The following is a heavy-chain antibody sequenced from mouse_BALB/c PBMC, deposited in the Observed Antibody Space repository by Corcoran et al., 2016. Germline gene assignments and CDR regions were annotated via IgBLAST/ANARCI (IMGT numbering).Heavy chain of an antibody. CDR1: GYSFTGYY. D-gene: IGHD1-1*01. CDR3: ARTDGSSFKDY. V-gene: IGHV1-26*01. Sequence: EVQLQQSGPELVKPGASVKISCKASGYSFTGYYMHWVKQSHVKSLEWIGRINPYNGATSYNQNFKDKASLTVYKSSSTAYMELHSLTSEDSAVYYCARTDGSSFKDYWGQVTTLTVSS. J-gene: IGHJ2*01. CDR2: INPYNGAT.